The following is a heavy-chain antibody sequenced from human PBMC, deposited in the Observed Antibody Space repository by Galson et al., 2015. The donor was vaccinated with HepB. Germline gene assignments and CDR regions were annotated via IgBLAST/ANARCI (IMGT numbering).Heavy chain of an antibody. J-gene: IGHJ6*03. D-gene: IGHD3-9*01. CDR2: IIPIFGTA. V-gene: IGHV1-69*13. Sequence: SVKVSCKASGGTFSSYAISWVRQAPGQGLEWMGGIIPIFGTANYAQKFQGRVTITADESTSTAYMEPSSLRSEDTAVYYCARVDYYYYYYMDVWGKGTTVTVSS. CDR3: ARVDYYYYYYMDV. CDR1: GGTFSSYA.